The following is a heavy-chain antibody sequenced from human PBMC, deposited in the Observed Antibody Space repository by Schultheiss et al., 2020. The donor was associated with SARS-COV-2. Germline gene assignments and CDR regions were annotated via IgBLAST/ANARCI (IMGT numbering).Heavy chain of an antibody. CDR2: IYYSGST. CDR1: GGSVSSGSYY. Sequence: SETLSLTCTVSGGSVSSGSYYWGWIRQPPGKGLEWIGSIYYSGSTYYNPSLKSRVTISVDTSKNQFSLKLSSVTAADTAVYYCARGGPGEGSTGAIGDYWGQGTLVTVSS. V-gene: IGHV4-39*07. CDR3: ARGGPGEGSTGAIGDY. J-gene: IGHJ4*02. D-gene: IGHD3-10*01.